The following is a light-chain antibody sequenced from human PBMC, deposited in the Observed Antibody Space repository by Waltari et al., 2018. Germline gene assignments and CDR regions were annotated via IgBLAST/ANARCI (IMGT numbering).Light chain of an antibody. CDR2: DVS. J-gene: IGLJ1*01. CDR1: SSDFGGYNY. Sequence: QSSLTQPASVSGSPGQSITISCTGTSSDFGGYNYVSWYQQHPGKAPKRMIYDVSNRPSGVSNRFSGSKSGNTASLTISGLQAEDEADYYCSSYTSSSTYVFGTGTKVTVL. CDR3: SSYTSSSTYV. V-gene: IGLV2-14*03.